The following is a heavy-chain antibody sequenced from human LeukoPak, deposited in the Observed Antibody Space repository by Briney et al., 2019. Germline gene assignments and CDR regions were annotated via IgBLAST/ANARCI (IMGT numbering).Heavy chain of an antibody. V-gene: IGHV3-23*01. Sequence: GGSLRLSCAASGFAFNNSAMSWVRRAPGKGLERVSTISSSGATTYYADSVKGRFTISRDNSKNTLYLQMNSLRAEDAAVYYCASHGGWPRFDYWGQGTLVTVSS. CDR3: ASHGGWPRFDY. CDR2: ISSSGATT. CDR1: GFAFNNSA. D-gene: IGHD6-19*01. J-gene: IGHJ4*02.